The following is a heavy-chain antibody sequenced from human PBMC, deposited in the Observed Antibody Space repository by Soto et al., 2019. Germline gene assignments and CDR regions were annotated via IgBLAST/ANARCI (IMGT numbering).Heavy chain of an antibody. J-gene: IGHJ4*02. CDR1: GFTFSSYA. Sequence: GGSLRLSCAASGFTFSSYAMHWVRQAPGKGLEWVAVISYDGSNKYYADSVKGRFTISRDNSKNTLYLQMNSLRAEDTAVYYCARGEARPPTLLPLYYFDYWGQGTLVTVSS. D-gene: IGHD6-6*01. CDR2: ISYDGSNK. CDR3: ARGEARPPTLLPLYYFDY. V-gene: IGHV3-30-3*01.